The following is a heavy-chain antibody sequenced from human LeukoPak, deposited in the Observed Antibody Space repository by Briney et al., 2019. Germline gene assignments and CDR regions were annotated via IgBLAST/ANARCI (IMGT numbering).Heavy chain of an antibody. V-gene: IGHV3-48*01. D-gene: IGHD3-22*01. Sequence: GGSLRLSCAVSGFTFSTYSMNWVRQAPGKGLEWVSYISSSSSTIYYADSVKGRFTISRDNSKNSLHLQMNSLRTEDTAFYYCAKEEGYYDSSGYYSDALDIWGQGTMATVSS. CDR2: ISSSSSTI. CDR3: AKEEGYYDSSGYYSDALDI. CDR1: GFTFSTYS. J-gene: IGHJ3*02.